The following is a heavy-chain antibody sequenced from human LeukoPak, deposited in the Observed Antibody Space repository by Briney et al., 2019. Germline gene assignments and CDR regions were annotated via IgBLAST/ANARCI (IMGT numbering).Heavy chain of an antibody. Sequence: SETLSLTCTVSGGSISRSSYFWAWIRQPPGKGLMWIGSIYYSGSTHFHPSLERRVTIALDTSKNQLSLNLNSVTAADTAVYYCAKGLSYDFFYFDNWGQGALVTVSS. CDR2: IYYSGST. CDR1: GGSISRSSYF. J-gene: IGHJ4*02. CDR3: AKGLSYDFFYFDN. V-gene: IGHV4-39*01. D-gene: IGHD5-12*01.